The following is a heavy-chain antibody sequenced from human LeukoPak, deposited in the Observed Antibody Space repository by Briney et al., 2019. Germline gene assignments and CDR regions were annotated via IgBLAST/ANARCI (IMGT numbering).Heavy chain of an antibody. D-gene: IGHD2-15*01. J-gene: IGHJ4*02. V-gene: IGHV1-8*02. CDR3: ARMPGVAAPLDDY. CDR1: GYTFTSYD. CDR2: MNPNRGNT. Sequence: ASVKVSCKASGYTFTSYDINWVRQATGQGLEWMGWMNPNRGNTGYAQKFQGRVAMTRNTSISTAYMELSSLRSEDTAVYYCARMPGVAAPLDDYWGQGTLVTVSS.